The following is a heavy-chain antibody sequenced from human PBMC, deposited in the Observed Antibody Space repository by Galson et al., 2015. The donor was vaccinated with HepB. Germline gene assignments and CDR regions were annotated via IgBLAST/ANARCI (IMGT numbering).Heavy chain of an antibody. Sequence: SLRLSCAGSGFTFSSLGMTWVRQAPGKGLECVSAIGVNAGSTDYADSVKGRFTISRDNSKNMLYLQMNNLRAEDTAVYYCAKGTTNIDYWGQGTLVTVSS. J-gene: IGHJ4*02. CDR3: AKGTTNIDY. CDR2: IGVNAGST. D-gene: IGHD1-1*01. V-gene: IGHV3-23*01. CDR1: GFTFSSLG.